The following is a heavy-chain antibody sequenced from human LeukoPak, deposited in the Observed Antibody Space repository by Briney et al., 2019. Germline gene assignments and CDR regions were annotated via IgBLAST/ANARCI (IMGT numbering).Heavy chain of an antibody. CDR1: GYTFTSYT. V-gene: IGHV7-4-1*01. CDR3: ARGYTKDMTSVTHFDY. D-gene: IGHD4-17*01. Sequence: ASVKVSCKASGYTFTSYTMNWVRQAPGQGLEWMGWINTNTGNPTYAQGFTGRFVFSLVTSVSTAYLQIRSLNAEDTAVYYCARGYTKDMTSVTHFDYWGQGTLVTVSS. CDR2: INTNTGNP. J-gene: IGHJ4*02.